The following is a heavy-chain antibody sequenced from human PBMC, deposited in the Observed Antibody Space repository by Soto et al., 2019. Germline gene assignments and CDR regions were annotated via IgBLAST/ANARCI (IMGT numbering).Heavy chain of an antibody. D-gene: IGHD3-22*01. CDR1: GGSISSGDYY. J-gene: IGHJ4*02. CDR3: ARTYYYDSSGSIIDH. V-gene: IGHV4-30-4*01. CDR2: IYYSGST. Sequence: SETLSLTCTVSGGSISSGDYYWSWIRQPPGKGLEWIGYIYYSGSTYYNPSLKSRVTISVDTSKNQFSLKLSSVTAADTAVYYCARTYYYDSSGSIIDHWGQGTLVTVSS.